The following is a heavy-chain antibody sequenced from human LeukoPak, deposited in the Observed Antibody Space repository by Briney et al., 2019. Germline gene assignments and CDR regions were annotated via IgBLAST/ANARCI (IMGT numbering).Heavy chain of an antibody. D-gene: IGHD3-22*01. V-gene: IGHV4-39*07. CDR1: GGSISSSSYY. CDR2: INHSGST. J-gene: IGHJ4*02. Sequence: SETLSLTCTVSGGSISSSSYYWGWIRQPPGKGLEWIGEINHSGSTNYNPSLKSRVTISVDTSKNQFSLKLSSVTAADTAVYYCARDDGDSSGYYLDYWGQGTLVTVSS. CDR3: ARDDGDSSGYYLDY.